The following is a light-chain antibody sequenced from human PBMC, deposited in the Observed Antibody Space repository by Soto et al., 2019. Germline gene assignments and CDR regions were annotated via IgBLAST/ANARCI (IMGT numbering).Light chain of an antibody. V-gene: IGKV1-9*01. CDR2: AAS. CDR1: QGISSF. Sequence: IQFTQSPSSLSASVGDRVTITCRASQGISSFLVWYQQKPGKAPKLLIYAASTLQSGVPSRFSGSGSETDFTLTISSLQPEDFATYYCQQLNSFPLTFGGGTKV. J-gene: IGKJ4*01. CDR3: QQLNSFPLT.